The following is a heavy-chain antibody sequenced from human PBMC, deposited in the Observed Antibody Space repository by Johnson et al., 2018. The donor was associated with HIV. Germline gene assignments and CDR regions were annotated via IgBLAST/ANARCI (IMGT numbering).Heavy chain of an antibody. V-gene: IGHV3-66*01. CDR2: IYSGGST. CDR3: AKDWNDYVCGSCRPEDDAFDI. D-gene: IGHD3-16*02. Sequence: EKLVESGGGLVKPGGSLRLSCAASGFTVSTNYMSWVRQAPGKGLEWVSVIYSGGSTYYADSVKGRFTISRDNSKNTLYLQMNSLRAEDTAVYYCAKDWNDYVCGSCRPEDDAFDIWGQGTMVTVSS. CDR1: GFTVSTNY. J-gene: IGHJ3*02.